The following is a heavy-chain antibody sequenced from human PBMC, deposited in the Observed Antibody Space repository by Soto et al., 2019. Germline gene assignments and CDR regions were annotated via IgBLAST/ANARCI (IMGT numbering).Heavy chain of an antibody. D-gene: IGHD3-3*01. CDR3: ARAPATMTIFGVDTSSPGDY. CDR2: IYYSGST. V-gene: IGHV4-30-4*01. CDR1: GGSISSGDYY. Sequence: SETLSLTCTVSGGSISSGDYYWSWIRQPPGKGLEWIGYIYYSGSTYYNPSLKSRVTISVDTSKNQFSLKLSSVTAADTAVYYCARAPATMTIFGVDTSSPGDYWGQGTLVTVSS. J-gene: IGHJ4*02.